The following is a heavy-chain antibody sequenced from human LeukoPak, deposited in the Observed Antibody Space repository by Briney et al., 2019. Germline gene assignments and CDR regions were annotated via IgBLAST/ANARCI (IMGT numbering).Heavy chain of an antibody. J-gene: IGHJ3*01. CDR2: ISPSGAST. Sequence: ASVKVSCKASGYTFTSYYVHWVRQAPGQGLEWMGIISPSGASTSYAQKFQGRVSMTRDMSTSTVYMELSSLISEDTAVYYCARGSSRGPRDAFDFWGQGTMVTLSS. CDR1: GYTFTSYY. V-gene: IGHV1-46*01. D-gene: IGHD2-15*01. CDR3: ARGSSRGPRDAFDF.